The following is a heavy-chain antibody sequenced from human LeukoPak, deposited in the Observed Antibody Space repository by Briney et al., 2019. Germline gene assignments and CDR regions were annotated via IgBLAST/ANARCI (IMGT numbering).Heavy chain of an antibody. J-gene: IGHJ4*02. CDR3: ARYCSGASCYSGVDY. V-gene: IGHV3-23*01. Sequence: GGSLRLSCAASGFTFSSYSMNWVRQAPGKGLEWVSTIRGSGDSTYYADSVKGRFTISRDNSQNTLYLQMKSLRAEDTAVYYCARYCSGASCYSGVDYWGQGTLVTVSS. CDR1: GFTFSSYS. D-gene: IGHD2-15*01. CDR2: IRGSGDST.